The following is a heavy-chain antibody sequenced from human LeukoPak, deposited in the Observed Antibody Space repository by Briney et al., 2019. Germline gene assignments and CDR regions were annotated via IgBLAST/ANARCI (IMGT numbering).Heavy chain of an antibody. J-gene: IGHJ5*02. Sequence: GGSLRLSCAASGFTFSSYGMHWVRQAPGKGLEWGAGISYDGSNKYYADSVKGRFTISRDNSKNTLYLQMNSLRAEDTAVYYRAKDAAEYYYDSSGYLNWFDPWGQGTLVTVSS. V-gene: IGHV3-30*18. CDR1: GFTFSSYG. CDR3: AKDAAEYYYDSSGYLNWFDP. CDR2: ISYDGSNK. D-gene: IGHD3-22*01.